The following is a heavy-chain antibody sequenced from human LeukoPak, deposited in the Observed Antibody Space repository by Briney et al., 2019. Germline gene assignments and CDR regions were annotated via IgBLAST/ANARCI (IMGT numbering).Heavy chain of an antibody. CDR2: ISYDGSNT. CDR3: ARDCYDYVWGSAFDY. CDR1: GFTFSSYA. J-gene: IGHJ4*02. D-gene: IGHD3-16*01. V-gene: IGHV3-30-3*01. Sequence: PGGSLRLSCAAYGFTFSSYAMYWVRQAPGKGLEWVAVISYDGSNTYSADSVKGRFTISRDNSKNTLYLQMNSLRAEDTAVYYCARDCYDYVWGSAFDYWGQGTLVTVSS.